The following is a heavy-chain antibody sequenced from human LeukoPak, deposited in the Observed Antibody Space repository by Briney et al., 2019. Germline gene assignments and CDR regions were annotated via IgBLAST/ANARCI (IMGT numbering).Heavy chain of an antibody. CDR3: AREAGIAAAGTVGYNDY. CDR1: GYTFTSYY. V-gene: IGHV1-46*01. Sequence: ASVTVSCKASGYTFTSYYMHWVRQAPGQGLEWMGIINPSGGSTSYAQRFQGRVTMTRDTSTSTVYMELSSLRSEDTAVYYCAREAGIAAAGTVGYNDYWGQGTLVTVSS. D-gene: IGHD6-13*01. J-gene: IGHJ4*02. CDR2: INPSGGST.